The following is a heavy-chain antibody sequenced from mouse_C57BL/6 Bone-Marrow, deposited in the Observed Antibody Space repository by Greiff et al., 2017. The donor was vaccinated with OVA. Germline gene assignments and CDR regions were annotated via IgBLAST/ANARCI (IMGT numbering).Heavy chain of an antibody. CDR2: ISSGGSYT. CDR3: ARHGDYGSFFDY. Sequence: EVMLVESGGDLVKPGGSLKLSRAASGFTFSSYGMSWVRQTPDKRLEWVATISSGGSYTYYPDSVKRRFTISRDHAKNTLYLQMSILKSDDTAMDYCARHGDYGSFFDYWGQGTTLTVSS. CDR1: GFTFSSYG. V-gene: IGHV5-6*02. J-gene: IGHJ2*01. D-gene: IGHD1-1*01.